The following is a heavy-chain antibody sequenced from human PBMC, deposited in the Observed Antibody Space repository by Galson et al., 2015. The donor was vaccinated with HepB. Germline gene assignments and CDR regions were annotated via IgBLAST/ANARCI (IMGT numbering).Heavy chain of an antibody. CDR3: AKDVGHYF. Sequence: SLRLSCAASGFTFSDYWMTWVRQAPGKGLEWVANIKQDGSEKHYVDSVKGRFTISRDNAKNSLYLQMNGLRAEDTAVYYCAKDVGHYFWGQGALITVSP. CDR1: GFTFSDYW. J-gene: IGHJ4*02. V-gene: IGHV3-7*01. CDR2: IKQDGSEK. D-gene: IGHD2/OR15-2a*01.